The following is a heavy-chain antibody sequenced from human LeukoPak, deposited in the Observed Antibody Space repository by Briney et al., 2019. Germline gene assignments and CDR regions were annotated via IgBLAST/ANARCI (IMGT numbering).Heavy chain of an antibody. CDR1: GYIFSTYG. V-gene: IGHV1-18*01. Sequence: ASVKVSCKASGYIFSTYGINWVRQAPGQGLEWMGWISVYNGNTNYAQKLQGRVTMTTDTSTSTAYMELRSLRSDDTAVYYCARQGLWYSSSRDAFDIWGQGTMVTVSS. D-gene: IGHD6-13*01. J-gene: IGHJ3*02. CDR2: ISVYNGNT. CDR3: ARQGLWYSSSRDAFDI.